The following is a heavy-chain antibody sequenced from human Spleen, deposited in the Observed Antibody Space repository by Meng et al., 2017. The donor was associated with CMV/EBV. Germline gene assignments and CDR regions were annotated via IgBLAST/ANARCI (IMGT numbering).Heavy chain of an antibody. V-gene: IGHV4-30-4*01. CDR2: IYSSGSA. CDR3: ARGALATNGYYYFDY. Sequence: SGGSISGGDYSWNWIRQPPGKGLEWIGYIYSSGSAYYNPSLKSRLTISIDTSKDQFSLRLSSVTAADTAVYYCARGALATNGYYYFDYWGQGTLVTVSS. J-gene: IGHJ4*02. D-gene: IGHD3-3*01. CDR1: GGSISGGDYS.